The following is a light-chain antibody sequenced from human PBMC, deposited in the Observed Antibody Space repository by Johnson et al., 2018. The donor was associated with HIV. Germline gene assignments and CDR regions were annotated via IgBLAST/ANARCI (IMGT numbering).Light chain of an antibody. J-gene: IGLJ1*01. CDR1: SSNIGNNY. CDR3: GTWDSSLSAGV. CDR2: ENN. V-gene: IGLV1-51*02. Sequence: QSVLTQPPSVSAAPGQKVTISCSGSSSNIGNNYVSWFQHLPGTAPKLLIYENNKRPSGIPDRFSASTSGTSATLCITGLQTGDEADYYCGTWDSSLSAGVFGTGTKVTVL.